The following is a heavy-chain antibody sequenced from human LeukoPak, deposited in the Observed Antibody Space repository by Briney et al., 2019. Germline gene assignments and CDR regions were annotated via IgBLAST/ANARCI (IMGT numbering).Heavy chain of an antibody. D-gene: IGHD4-23*01. Sequence: GGSLRLSCAASGFTFSSHAMHWVRQAPGKGLEYVSAISSNGGSTYYANSVKGRFTISRDNSKNTLYLQMGSLRAEDMAVYYCARGGEAFPVRGYGGNPKEIGYYYYMDVWGKGTTVTVSS. J-gene: IGHJ6*03. CDR1: GFTFSSHA. V-gene: IGHV3-64*01. CDR3: ARGGEAFPVRGYGGNPKEIGYYYYMDV. CDR2: ISSNGGST.